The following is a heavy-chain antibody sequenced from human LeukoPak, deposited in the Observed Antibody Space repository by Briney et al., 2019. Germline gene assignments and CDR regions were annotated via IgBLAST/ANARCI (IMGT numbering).Heavy chain of an antibody. D-gene: IGHD3-10*01. CDR2: IWYDGSNK. CDR1: GFTFSSYG. CDR3: AREGAKDYGSGSYDY. Sequence: PGRSLRLSCAASGFTFSSYGMHWVRHAPGKGLEWVAVIWYDGSNKYYADSVKGRFTISRDNSKNTLYLQMNSLRAEDTAVYYCAREGAKDYGSGSYDYSGQGTLVTVSS. V-gene: IGHV3-33*01. J-gene: IGHJ4*02.